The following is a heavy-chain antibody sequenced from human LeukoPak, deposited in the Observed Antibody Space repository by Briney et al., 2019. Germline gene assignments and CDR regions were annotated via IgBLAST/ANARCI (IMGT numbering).Heavy chain of an antibody. CDR3: ARGSCGGDCYLARGWYFDL. V-gene: IGHV3-53*01. CDR2: IYSGGST. D-gene: IGHD2-21*02. J-gene: IGHJ2*01. CDR1: GFTVSSNY. Sequence: GGSLRLSCAASGFTVSSNYMNWVRQAPGKGLEWVSVIYSGGSTYYADSVKGRFTISRDNSKNTLYPQMNSLRAEDTAVYYCARGSCGGDCYLARGWYFDLWGRGTLVTVSS.